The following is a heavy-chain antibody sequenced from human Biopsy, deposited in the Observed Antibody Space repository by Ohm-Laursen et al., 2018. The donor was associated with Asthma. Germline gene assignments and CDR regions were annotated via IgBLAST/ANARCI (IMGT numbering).Heavy chain of an antibody. Sequence: ASVVSCKASGYPFTDYYVHWVRQAPGQGLEWMGRIDPNSGGTNYAQKFLGRVTMTRDTSVNTAFMVLSRLRSDDTAVYYCARIKIRIGAGTDRYFDLWGRGTLVTVSS. J-gene: IGHJ2*01. CDR3: ARIKIRIGAGTDRYFDL. CDR2: IDPNSGGT. V-gene: IGHV1-2*06. CDR1: GYPFTDYY. D-gene: IGHD3-16*01.